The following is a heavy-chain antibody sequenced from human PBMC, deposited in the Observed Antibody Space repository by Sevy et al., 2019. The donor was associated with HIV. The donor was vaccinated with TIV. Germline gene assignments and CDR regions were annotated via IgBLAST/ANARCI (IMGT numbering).Heavy chain of an antibody. D-gene: IGHD5-12*01. CDR2: ISYDGSNK. J-gene: IGHJ4*02. Sequence: GGSLRLSCAASGFTFSSYGMHWVRQAPGKGLEWVAVISYDGSNKYYADSVKGRFTIYRDNSKNTLYLQMNSLRAEDTAVYYCAKDKRDGYNYNFDYWGQGTLVTVSS. CDR3: AKDKRDGYNYNFDY. V-gene: IGHV3-30*18. CDR1: GFTFSSYG.